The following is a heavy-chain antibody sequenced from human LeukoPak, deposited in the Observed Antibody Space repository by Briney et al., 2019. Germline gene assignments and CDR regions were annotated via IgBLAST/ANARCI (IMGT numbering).Heavy chain of an antibody. Sequence: PSETLSLTCTVSGGSISSSSYCWGWIRQPPGKGLEWIGSIYYSGSTYYNPSLKSRVTISVDTSKNQFSLKLSSVTAADTAVYYCARHHVLRWQGGFDPWGQGTLVTVSS. V-gene: IGHV4-39*01. D-gene: IGHD4-23*01. CDR2: IYYSGST. CDR1: GGSISSSSYC. CDR3: ARHHVLRWQGGFDP. J-gene: IGHJ5*02.